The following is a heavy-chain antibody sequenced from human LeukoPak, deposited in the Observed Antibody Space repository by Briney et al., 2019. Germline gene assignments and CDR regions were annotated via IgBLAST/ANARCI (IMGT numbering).Heavy chain of an antibody. Sequence: GGSLRISCAASGFTFSSYAMSWVRQAPGKGLEWVSDISSSGGSIYYADSVKGRFTISRDNSKNTLYLQMNSLRAEDTAVYYCAKGDSTTLLRPYYFDYWGQGTLVTVSS. V-gene: IGHV3-23*01. D-gene: IGHD3-10*01. CDR3: AKGDSTTLLRPYYFDY. J-gene: IGHJ4*02. CDR2: ISSSGGSI. CDR1: GFTFSSYA.